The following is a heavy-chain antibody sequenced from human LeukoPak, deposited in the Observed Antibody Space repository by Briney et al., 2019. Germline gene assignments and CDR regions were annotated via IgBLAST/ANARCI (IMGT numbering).Heavy chain of an antibody. D-gene: IGHD5/OR15-5a*01. V-gene: IGHV3-23*01. Sequence: AGGSLRLSCTASGFTFSNYAMGWVRQAPGKGLTWVSVSGSGGSPFYADSVKGRFTISRDNSKNTLYLQMNSLRAEDTAVYYCARESTEDRPGSWGQGTLVTVSS. CDR1: GFTFSNYA. CDR3: ARESTEDRPGS. CDR2: SGSGGSP. J-gene: IGHJ5*02.